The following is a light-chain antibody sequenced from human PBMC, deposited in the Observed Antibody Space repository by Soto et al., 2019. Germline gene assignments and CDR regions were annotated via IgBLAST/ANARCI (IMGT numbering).Light chain of an antibody. Sequence: QSVLTQPASVSGSPGQSITISCTGTSSDVGGYNYVSWYQQHPGKAPKLMIYDVNNRPSGVSNRFSGSKSGNTASLTISGLQAEDESDYYCSSYTSSSTRVVFGGGTKVTVL. CDR2: DVN. J-gene: IGLJ2*01. CDR3: SSYTSSSTRVV. CDR1: SSDVGGYNY. V-gene: IGLV2-14*01.